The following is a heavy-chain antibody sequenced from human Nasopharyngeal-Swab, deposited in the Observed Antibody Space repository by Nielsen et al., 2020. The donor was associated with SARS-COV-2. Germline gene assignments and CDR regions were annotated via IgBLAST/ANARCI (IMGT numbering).Heavy chain of an antibody. CDR2: IYYSGST. V-gene: IGHV4-39*01. Sequence: SETLSPTCPVSGGSISSSSYYWGWIRQHPGKGLEWIGSIYYSGSTHYNPSLKSRVTISVDTSKNQFSLKLSSVTAADTAVYYCASEEDIVVVPAATGAFDIWGQGTMVTVSS. CDR1: GGSISSSSYY. CDR3: ASEEDIVVVPAATGAFDI. D-gene: IGHD2-2*01. J-gene: IGHJ3*02.